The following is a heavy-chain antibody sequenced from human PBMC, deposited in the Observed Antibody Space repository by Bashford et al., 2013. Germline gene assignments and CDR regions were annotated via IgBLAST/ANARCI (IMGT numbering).Heavy chain of an antibody. Sequence: SSETLSLTCTVSGGSISRSSYYWGWVRQPPGEGLEWIGCIYYSGTTYYNPSLKSRVTVSMDASMNQFSLKLSSVTAADTAVYYCASLAVATHLTYHGMDVWGQGNTVTVSS. CDR2: IYYSGTT. J-gene: IGHJ6*02. D-gene: IGHD2-15*01. CDR3: ASLAVATHLTYHGMDV. V-gene: IGHV4-39*01. CDR1: GGSISRSSYY.